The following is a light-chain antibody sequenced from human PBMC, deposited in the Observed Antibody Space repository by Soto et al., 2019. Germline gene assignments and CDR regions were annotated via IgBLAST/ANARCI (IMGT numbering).Light chain of an antibody. CDR2: EDN. CDR3: QSYDTSNPLV. J-gene: IGLJ3*02. Sequence: NFMLTQPHSVSXSPGKTVTIXCTRSSGSIGSSYVQWYQQRPGSSPTTVIFEDNQRPTGVPVRFSGSIDSSSNSASLVISGLRTEDEADYYCQSYDTSNPLVFGGGTKLTVL. V-gene: IGLV6-57*01. CDR1: SGSIGSSY.